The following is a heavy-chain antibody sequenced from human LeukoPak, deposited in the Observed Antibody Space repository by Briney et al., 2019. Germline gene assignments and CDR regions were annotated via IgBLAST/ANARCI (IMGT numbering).Heavy chain of an antibody. V-gene: IGHV1-69*04. D-gene: IGHD2-15*01. Sequence: SVKVSCKASGYTFTSYDISWVRQAPGQGLEWMGRIIPILGIANYAQKFQGRVTITADKSTSTAYMELSSLRSEDTAVYYCARDPSYCSGGSCYSDYWGQGTLVTVSS. CDR3: ARDPSYCSGGSCYSDY. CDR2: IIPILGIA. CDR1: GYTFTSYD. J-gene: IGHJ4*02.